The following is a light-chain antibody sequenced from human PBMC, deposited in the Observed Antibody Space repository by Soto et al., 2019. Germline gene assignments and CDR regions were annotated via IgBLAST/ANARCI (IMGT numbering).Light chain of an antibody. Sequence: EIELTQSPCTLSLSPGERATISCRASQSVSSSYLAWYQQKPGQAPRLLIYGASSRATGIPDRFSGSGSGTDFTLTISRLEPDDFAVYYCQQYGSSPRTFGQGTKLEIK. J-gene: IGKJ2*01. CDR3: QQYGSSPRT. V-gene: IGKV3-20*01. CDR1: QSVSSSY. CDR2: GAS.